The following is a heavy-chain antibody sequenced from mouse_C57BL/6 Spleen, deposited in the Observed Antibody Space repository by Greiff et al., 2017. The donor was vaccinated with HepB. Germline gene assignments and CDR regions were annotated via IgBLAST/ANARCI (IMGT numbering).Heavy chain of an antibody. V-gene: IGHV1-52*01. J-gene: IGHJ2*01. D-gene: IGHD1-1*01. CDR1: GYTFTSYW. Sequence: QVQLKQPGAELVRPGSSVKLSCKASGYTFTSYWMHWVKQRPIQGLEWIGNIDPSDSETHYNQKFKDKATLTVDKSSSTAYMQLSSLTSEDSAVYYCAREGPLDYGSSFYFDYWGQGTTLTVSS. CDR2: IDPSDSET. CDR3: AREGPLDYGSSFYFDY.